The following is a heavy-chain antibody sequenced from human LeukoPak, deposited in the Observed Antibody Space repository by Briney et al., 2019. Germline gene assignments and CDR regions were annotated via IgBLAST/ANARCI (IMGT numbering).Heavy chain of an antibody. CDR1: GGSVSSGSYY. J-gene: IGHJ6*04. Sequence: PSETLSLTCTVSGGSVSSGSYYWSWLRQPPGTGLEWIGYIYYSGSTNSNPSLKSRVTISVDTSKNQFSLKLSSVTAADTAVYYCARDRGYTMPYYYGMDVWGKGTTVTVSS. V-gene: IGHV4-61*01. D-gene: IGHD5-24*01. CDR3: ARDRGYTMPYYYGMDV. CDR2: IYYSGST.